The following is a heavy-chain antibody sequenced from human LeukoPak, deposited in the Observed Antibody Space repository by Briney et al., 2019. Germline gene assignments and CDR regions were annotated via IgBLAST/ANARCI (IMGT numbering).Heavy chain of an antibody. CDR1: GFTFSSYA. D-gene: IGHD1-7*01. J-gene: IGHJ4*02. CDR3: ASGITGTYFDY. V-gene: IGHV3-53*01. Sequence: GGSLRLSCAASGFTFSSYAMSWVRQAPGKGLEWVSVIYSGGSTYYADSVKGRFTISRDNSKNTLYLQMNSLRAEDTAVYYCASGITGTYFDYWGQGTLVTVSS. CDR2: IYSGGST.